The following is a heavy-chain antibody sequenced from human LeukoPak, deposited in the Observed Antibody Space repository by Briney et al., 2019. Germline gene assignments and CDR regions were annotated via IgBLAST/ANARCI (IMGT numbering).Heavy chain of an antibody. CDR1: GFTFSNYA. Sequence: RESLRLSCAAFGFTFSNYAMHWVRQVPGKGLEQASAISSNGGSTYYANSMKGRFTISRDNSKYTVYLQMGSLRAEDMGVYYCARDPWGYDYWSGYYYYFDYWGQGTLVTVAS. CDR3: ARDPWGYDYWSGYYYYFDY. D-gene: IGHD3-3*01. J-gene: IGHJ4*02. V-gene: IGHV3-64*01. CDR2: ISSNGGST.